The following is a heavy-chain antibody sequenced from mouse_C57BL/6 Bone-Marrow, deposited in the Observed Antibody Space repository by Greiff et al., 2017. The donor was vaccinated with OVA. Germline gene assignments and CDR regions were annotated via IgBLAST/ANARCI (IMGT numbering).Heavy chain of an antibody. CDR2: IDPENGDT. J-gene: IGHJ2*01. CDR3: TTYRY. Sequence: EVKLVESGAELVRPGASVKLSCTASGFNIKDDYMHWVKERTEQGLEWIGWIDPENGDTEYASKFQGKATITADTASKTVYLHLSSLTSEDTAVYYCTTYRYWGQGTTLTVSS. CDR1: GFNIKDDY. V-gene: IGHV14-4*01.